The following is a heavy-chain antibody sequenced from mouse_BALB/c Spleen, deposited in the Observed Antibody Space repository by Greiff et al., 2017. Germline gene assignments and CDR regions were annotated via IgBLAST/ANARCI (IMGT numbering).Heavy chain of an antibody. CDR3: ARDYYGSSSYYFDY. J-gene: IGHJ2*01. Sequence: EVKLVESGPELEKPGASVKISCKASGYSFTGYNMNWVKQSNGKSLEWIGNIDPYYGGTSYNQKFKGKATLTVDKSSSTAYMQLKSLTSEDSAVYYCARDYYGSSSYYFDYWGQGTTLTVSS. CDR2: IDPYYGGT. V-gene: IGHV1-39*01. D-gene: IGHD1-1*01. CDR1: GYSFTGYN.